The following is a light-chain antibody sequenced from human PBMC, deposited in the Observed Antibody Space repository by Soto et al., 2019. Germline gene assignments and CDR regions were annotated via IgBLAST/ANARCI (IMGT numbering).Light chain of an antibody. CDR3: QQYSAWPLT. Sequence: EIVMTQSPDILSVSPGERATLFCRASQSVRSNFLAWYQHKPGQAPRLLIHGASTRATGVPARFSGSASETEFTLTISSLQSEDFAVYYCQQYSAWPLTFGGGTKVEIK. CDR2: GAS. V-gene: IGKV3-15*01. J-gene: IGKJ4*01. CDR1: QSVRSN.